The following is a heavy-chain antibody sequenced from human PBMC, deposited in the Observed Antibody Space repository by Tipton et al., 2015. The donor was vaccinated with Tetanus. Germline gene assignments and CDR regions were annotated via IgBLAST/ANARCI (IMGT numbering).Heavy chain of an antibody. V-gene: IGHV4-61*01. CDR3: ACNGPLLNWFDP. D-gene: IGHD2/OR15-2a*01. Sequence: TLSLTCTVSGGSVSSGSYYWSWIRQPPGKGLEWIGYIYYSGSTNYNPSLKSRVTISVDTSKNQFSLKLSSVTAADTAVYYCACNGPLLNWFDPWGQGTLVTVSS. CDR1: GGSVSSGSYY. J-gene: IGHJ5*02. CDR2: IYYSGST.